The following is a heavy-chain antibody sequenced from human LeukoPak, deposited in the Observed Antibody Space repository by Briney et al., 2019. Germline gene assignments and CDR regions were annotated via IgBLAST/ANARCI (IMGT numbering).Heavy chain of an antibody. CDR1: GFTFSSYS. Sequence: PGGSLRLSCAASGFTFSSYSMNWVRQAPGKGLEWVSYISSSSSTIYYADSVKGRFTISRDNAKNSLYLQMNSLRAEDTAVYYCARDVFVKDSSGYFDYWGQGTLVTVSS. CDR3: ARDVFVKDSSGYFDY. D-gene: IGHD3-22*01. V-gene: IGHV3-48*04. CDR2: ISSSSSTI. J-gene: IGHJ4*02.